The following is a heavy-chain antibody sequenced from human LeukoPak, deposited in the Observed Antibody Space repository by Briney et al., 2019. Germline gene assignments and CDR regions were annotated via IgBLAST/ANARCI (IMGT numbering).Heavy chain of an antibody. D-gene: IGHD3-10*01. J-gene: IGHJ5*02. CDR1: GDSVSTNA. CDR2: TYYNSKWYN. V-gene: IGHV6-1*01. Sequence: SQALSLTCAISGDSVSTNAWNWIRQSPARGLEWLGRTYYNSKWYNEYALSVKSRITISPDTSKNQFSPQLNSVTPEDTAVYFCARGYFARGFDTWGQGTLVTVSS. CDR3: ARGYFARGFDT.